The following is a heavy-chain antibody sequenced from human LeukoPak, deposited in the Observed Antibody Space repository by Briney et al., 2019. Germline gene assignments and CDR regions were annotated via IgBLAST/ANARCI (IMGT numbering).Heavy chain of an antibody. CDR1: GPTVTNFW. Sequence: GESLKISCQVSGPTVTNFWITWVRQMPGKGLEWMGIIFPGDSETRYSPSLQGQVTISVDKDSRTAFLQWTSLRASGTAMYYCATQKYGDYYFDYWGQGTLVTVSS. V-gene: IGHV5-51*01. J-gene: IGHJ4*02. CDR3: ATQKYGDYYFDY. CDR2: IFPGDSET. D-gene: IGHD2-21*02.